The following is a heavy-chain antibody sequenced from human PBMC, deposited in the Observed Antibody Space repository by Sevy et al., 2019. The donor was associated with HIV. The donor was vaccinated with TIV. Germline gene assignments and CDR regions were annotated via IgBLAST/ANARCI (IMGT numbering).Heavy chain of an antibody. D-gene: IGHD3-10*01. V-gene: IGHV3-33*01. J-gene: IGHJ6*02. Sequence: GGSLRLSCAASGFTFSSYGMHWVRQAPGKGLEWVAVIWYDGSNKYYADSVKGRFTISRDNSKNTLYLQMNSLRAEDTAGYYWAGGRGGGVLVRGAKTGGPYYYYGMDVWGQGTTVTVSS. CDR2: IWYDGSNK. CDR3: AGGRGGGVLVRGAKTGGPYYYYGMDV. CDR1: GFTFSSYG.